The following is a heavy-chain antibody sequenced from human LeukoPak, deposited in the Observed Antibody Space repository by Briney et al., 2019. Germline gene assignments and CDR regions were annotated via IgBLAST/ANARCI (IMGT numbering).Heavy chain of an antibody. V-gene: IGHV3-21*01. J-gene: IGHJ4*02. Sequence: GGSLRLSCGASGFTFSSYSMNWVRQAPGMGLEWVSSISSTSNYIYYADSVKGRFTISRDNAKSSLYLQMNSLRAEDKAVYYCARIPAEYWGQGILVPVSS. CDR2: ISSTSNYI. CDR1: GFTFSSYS. D-gene: IGHD2-21*01. CDR3: ARIPAEY.